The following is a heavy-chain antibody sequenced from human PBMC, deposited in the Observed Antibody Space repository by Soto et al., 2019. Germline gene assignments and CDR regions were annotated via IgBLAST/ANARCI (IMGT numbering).Heavy chain of an antibody. D-gene: IGHD6-13*01. Sequence: QVQLVQSGTEVKKPGASVKLSCKASGYVFTSFHMHWVRQAPGLGLEWMGLINPSDGRTEYAQKFQGRVTMTSDTSTTTVYMVLNTLRSEDTAVYYCARAGINWLDPWGQGTPVSVSA. V-gene: IGHV1-46*01. J-gene: IGHJ5*02. CDR3: ARAGINWLDP. CDR2: INPSDGRT. CDR1: GYVFTSFH.